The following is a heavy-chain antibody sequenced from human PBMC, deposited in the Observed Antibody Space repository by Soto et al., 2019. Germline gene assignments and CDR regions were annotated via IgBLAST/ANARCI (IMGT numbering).Heavy chain of an antibody. CDR1: GGSISTSY. V-gene: IGHV4-59*07. CDR3: VRAISGRPDIFDY. D-gene: IGHD6-6*01. CDR2: IYYSGST. Sequence: SDTLFLLCTVSGGSISTSYWNWIRQPQGKGLEWIGNIYYSGSTKYNPSLESRVIISVDTSKNQFSRKLSSVTPADTAVYYCVRAISGRPDIFDYWGNGLLVT. J-gene: IGHJ4*01.